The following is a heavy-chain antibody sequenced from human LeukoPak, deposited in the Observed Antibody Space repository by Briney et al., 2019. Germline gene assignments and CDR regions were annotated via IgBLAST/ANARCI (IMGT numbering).Heavy chain of an antibody. D-gene: IGHD2-15*01. J-gene: IGHJ3*02. Sequence: GGSLRLSCAASGFTFRSYSMHWVRQAPGKGLEWVSYISSSSSPTTISYASSVKGRFTISADNSKNILYLEVNSLMIEGTAVYYCAREGYSSGHSPAFDIWGQGTMVTVSA. V-gene: IGHV3-48*01. CDR2: ISSSSSPTTI. CDR3: AREGYSSGHSPAFDI. CDR1: GFTFRSYS.